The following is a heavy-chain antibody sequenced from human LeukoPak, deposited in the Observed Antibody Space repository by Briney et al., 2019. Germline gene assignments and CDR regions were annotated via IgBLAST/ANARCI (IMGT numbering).Heavy chain of an antibody. Sequence: GGSLRLSCAASGFTFSSYGMHWVRQAPGKGLEWVAVIWYDGSNKYYADSVKGRFTTSRDNSKNTLYLQMNSLRAEDTAVYYCAREREELLLDYWGQGTLVTVSS. CDR1: GFTFSSYG. J-gene: IGHJ4*02. CDR2: IWYDGSNK. V-gene: IGHV3-33*01. D-gene: IGHD1-26*01. CDR3: AREREELLLDY.